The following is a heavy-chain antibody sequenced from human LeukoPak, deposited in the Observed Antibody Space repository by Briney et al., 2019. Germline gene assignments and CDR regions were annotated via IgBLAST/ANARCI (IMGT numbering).Heavy chain of an antibody. V-gene: IGHV3-7*01. J-gene: IGHJ4*02. CDR1: GFIFSNYW. Sequence: GGSLRLSCTASGFIFSNYWMTWVRQAPGKGLEWVANIRGDGNGKQFEDSVKGRFTISRDNAKNSVFLQMDNLRAEDTAVFYCVRNGDYYRLDYWGQGTLVTVSS. D-gene: IGHD3-22*01. CDR2: IRGDGNGK. CDR3: VRNGDYYRLDY.